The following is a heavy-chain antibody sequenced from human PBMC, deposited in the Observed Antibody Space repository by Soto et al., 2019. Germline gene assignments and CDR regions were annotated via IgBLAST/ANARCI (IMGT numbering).Heavy chain of an antibody. CDR1: WCTFDTSS. CDR3: GRERQFVRAFYYGMDV. V-gene: IGHV3-21*01. CDR2: ISNTGAHI. Sequence: RHSLSASWCTFDTSSMPWVRHAPGQGLEWVASISNTGAHIYYADSVRGRFTISRDNAKNSLYLQMNSLTAEDTAVYYGGRERQFVRAFYYGMDVWGRGTTVTVS. J-gene: IGHJ6*02. D-gene: IGHD6-6*01.